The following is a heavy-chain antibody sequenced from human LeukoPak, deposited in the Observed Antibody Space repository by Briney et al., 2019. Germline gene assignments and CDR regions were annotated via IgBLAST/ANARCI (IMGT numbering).Heavy chain of an antibody. D-gene: IGHD3-10*01. CDR1: GGSINSGGYY. V-gene: IGHV4-31*03. CDR2: IYYGGST. CDR3: ARQGSYYGSGSWGDY. J-gene: IGHJ4*02. Sequence: KPSETLSLTCTVSGGSINSGGYYWSWIRQHPGKGLEWIGYIYYGGSTYYNPSLKSRVTISVDTSKNQFSLKLSSVTAADTAVYYCARQGSYYGSGSWGDYWGQGTLVAVSS.